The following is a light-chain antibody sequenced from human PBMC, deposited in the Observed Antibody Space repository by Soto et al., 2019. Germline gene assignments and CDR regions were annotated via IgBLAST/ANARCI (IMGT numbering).Light chain of an antibody. CDR3: QQYHSHPLT. J-gene: IGKJ4*01. V-gene: IGKV1D-16*01. CDR1: QRISTW. Sequence: DIPMTQSPSSLSASVGDRVTITCRASQRISTWVAWYQQKPDQAPKTLISAASTLESGVPSRFSGSGSGTDFTLTISSLQPEDFAAYYCQQYHSHPLTFGGGTKVDVK. CDR2: AAS.